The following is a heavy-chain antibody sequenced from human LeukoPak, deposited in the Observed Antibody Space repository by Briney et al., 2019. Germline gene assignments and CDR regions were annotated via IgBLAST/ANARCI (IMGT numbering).Heavy chain of an antibody. V-gene: IGHV1-46*01. D-gene: IGHD3-22*01. CDR1: GYTFTSYY. Sequence: ASVKVSCKASGYTFTSYYMHWVRQAPGQGLEWMGIINPSGGSTSYAQKFQGRVTMTRDMSTSTVYMELSSLRSEDTAVYYCARDKGEYYYDSSGSLDYWGQGTLVTVSS. CDR2: INPSGGST. CDR3: ARDKGEYYYDSSGSLDY. J-gene: IGHJ4*02.